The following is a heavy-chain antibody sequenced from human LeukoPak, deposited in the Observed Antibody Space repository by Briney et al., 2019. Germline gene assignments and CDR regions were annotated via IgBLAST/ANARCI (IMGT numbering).Heavy chain of an antibody. V-gene: IGHV1-2*02. CDR1: GYTFTGYY. J-gene: IGHJ4*02. CDR2: INPNSGGA. D-gene: IGHD3-22*01. Sequence: GASVKVSCKASGYTFTGYYMHWVRQAPGQGLEWMGWINPNSGGANYAQKFQGRVTMTRDTSISTAYMELSSLRSDDTAVFYCARVSHTSGYQWGQGTLVTVSS. CDR3: ARVSHTSGYQ.